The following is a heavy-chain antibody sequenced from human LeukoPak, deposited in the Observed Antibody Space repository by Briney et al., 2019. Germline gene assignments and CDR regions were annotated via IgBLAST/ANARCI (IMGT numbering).Heavy chain of an antibody. V-gene: IGHV3-30-3*02. D-gene: IGHD3-3*01. CDR1: GFTFSSYA. J-gene: IGHJ4*02. Sequence: GGSLRLSCAASGFTFSSYAMHWVRQAPGKGLEWVAVISYDGSNKYYADSVKGRFTISRDNSKNTLYLQMNSLRAEDTAVYYCAKQTGYDFWSGYPGDYWGQGTLVTVSS. CDR3: AKQTGYDFWSGYPGDY. CDR2: ISYDGSNK.